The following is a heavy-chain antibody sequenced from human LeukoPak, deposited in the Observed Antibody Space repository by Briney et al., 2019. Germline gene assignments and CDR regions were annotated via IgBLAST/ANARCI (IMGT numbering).Heavy chain of an antibody. J-gene: IGHJ4*02. D-gene: IGHD1-1*01. CDR2: ISHSGST. V-gene: IGHV4-34*01. CDR3: TRDVGWNDDLDSEY. CDR1: GGSFSGYY. Sequence: SETLSLTCAVYGGSFSGYYWSWIRQPPGKGLEWIGEISHSGSTNYNPSLTRRATISVATSKNHFSLKLSSVTAADTALYYCTRDVGWNDDLDSEYWGQGTLVTVSS.